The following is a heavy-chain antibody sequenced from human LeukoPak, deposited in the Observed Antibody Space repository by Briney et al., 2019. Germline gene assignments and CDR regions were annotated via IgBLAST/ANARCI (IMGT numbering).Heavy chain of an antibody. Sequence: PGGSLRLSCAASGFTFSSYGMHWVRQAPGKGLEWVAVISYDGSNKYYADSVKGRFTISRDNSKNTLYLQMNSLRAEDTAVYYCAKNIVVVPAAMLSYYYYGMDVWGQGTTVTVSS. CDR3: AKNIVVVPAAMLSYYYYGMDV. V-gene: IGHV3-30*18. CDR1: GFTFSSYG. J-gene: IGHJ6*02. D-gene: IGHD2-2*01. CDR2: ISYDGSNK.